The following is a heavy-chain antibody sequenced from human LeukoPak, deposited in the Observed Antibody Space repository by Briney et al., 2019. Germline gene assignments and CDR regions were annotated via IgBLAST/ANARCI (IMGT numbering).Heavy chain of an antibody. V-gene: IGHV4-59*08. J-gene: IGHJ3*02. D-gene: IGHD3-10*01. CDR1: GGSISSYY. Sequence: SETLSLTCTVSGGSISSYYWSWIRQPPGKGLEWIGYICYSGSTNYNPSLKSRVTISVDTSKNQFSLKLSSVTAADTAVYYCARQGSITMVRGVKTHAFDIWGQGTMVTVSS. CDR3: ARQGSITMVRGVKTHAFDI. CDR2: ICYSGST.